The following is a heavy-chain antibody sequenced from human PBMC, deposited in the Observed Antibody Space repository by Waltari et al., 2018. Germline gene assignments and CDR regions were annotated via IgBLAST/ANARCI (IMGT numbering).Heavy chain of an antibody. CDR1: GGSISSGGYS. Sequence: QLQLQESGSGLVKPSQTLSLTCAVSGGSISSGGYSWSWIRQPPGKGLEWIGYIYHSGSTYYNPSLKSRGTISVDRSKNQFSLKLSSVTAADTAVYYCARGTCSSTSCSTGFDYWGQGTLVTVSS. CDR2: IYHSGST. CDR3: ARGTCSSTSCSTGFDY. V-gene: IGHV4-30-2*01. D-gene: IGHD2-2*01. J-gene: IGHJ4*02.